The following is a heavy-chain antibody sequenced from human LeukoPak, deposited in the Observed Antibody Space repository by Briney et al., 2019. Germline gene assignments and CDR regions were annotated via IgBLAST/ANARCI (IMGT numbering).Heavy chain of an antibody. V-gene: IGHV3-30*04. CDR3: AKGGRSGWYGNY. CDR1: GFTFSSHA. CDR2: ISHDGTYQ. J-gene: IGHJ4*02. D-gene: IGHD6-19*01. Sequence: PGGSLRLSCAASGFTFSSHAMHWVRQAPGKGLEWVAIISHDGTYQNYAVSVKGRFTISRDNSQNTLFLQMNSLKVEDTALYYCAKGGRSGWYGNYWGQGTLVTVSS.